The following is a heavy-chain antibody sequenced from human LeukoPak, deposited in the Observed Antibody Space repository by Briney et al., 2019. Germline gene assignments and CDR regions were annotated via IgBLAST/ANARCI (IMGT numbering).Heavy chain of an antibody. CDR3: ARVLNPAYDSSGYAFDY. CDR2: VYYSGST. J-gene: IGHJ4*02. CDR1: GGSISSYY. V-gene: IGHV4-59*01. D-gene: IGHD3-22*01. Sequence: SETLSLTCTVSGGSISSYYWSWIRQPPGKGLEWIGYVYYSGSTKYNPSLKSRVTISADTSKNQLSLKLSSVTAADTAVYYCARVLNPAYDSSGYAFDYWGQGTLVTVSS.